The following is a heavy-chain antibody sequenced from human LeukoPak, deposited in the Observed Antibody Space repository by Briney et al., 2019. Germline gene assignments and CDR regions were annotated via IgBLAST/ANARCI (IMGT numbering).Heavy chain of an antibody. CDR1: GFTFDDYA. CDR2: ISWNSGSI. V-gene: IGHV3-9*03. D-gene: IGHD6-13*01. J-gene: IGHJ5*02. CDR3: AKGVLPSTAAEFDP. Sequence: GRSLRLSCAASGFTFDDYAMHWVRQAPGKGLEWASGISWNSGSIGYADSVKGRFTISRDNAKNSLYLQMNSLRAEDMALYYCAKGVLPSTAAEFDPWGQGTLVTVSS.